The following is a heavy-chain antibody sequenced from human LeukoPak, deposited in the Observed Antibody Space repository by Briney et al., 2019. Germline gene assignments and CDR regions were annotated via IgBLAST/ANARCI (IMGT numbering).Heavy chain of an antibody. CDR1: GFTFSSCS. CDR3: AELGITMIGGV. J-gene: IGHJ6*04. CDR2: ISSRSSYI. D-gene: IGHD3-10*02. Sequence: GGSLRLSCAASGFTFSSCSMNWVRQAPGKGLEWVSSISSRSSYIYYADSVKGRFTISRDNAKNSLYLQMNSLRAEDTAVYYCAELGITMIGGVWGKGTTVTISS. V-gene: IGHV3-21*01.